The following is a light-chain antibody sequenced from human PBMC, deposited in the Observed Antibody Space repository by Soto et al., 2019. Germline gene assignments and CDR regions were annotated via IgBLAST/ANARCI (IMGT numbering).Light chain of an antibody. V-gene: IGLV2-14*03. Sequence: HSVLTQPASVFGSPGQSITISCTGTSSDVGGYNFVSWYQQHPGKAPKLMIYEVSSRPSGVSNRFSGSKSGNTASLTISGLQPEDEADYYCSSYTTSSTLVFGIGTKVTVL. CDR3: SSYTTSSTLV. J-gene: IGLJ1*01. CDR1: SSDVGGYNF. CDR2: EVS.